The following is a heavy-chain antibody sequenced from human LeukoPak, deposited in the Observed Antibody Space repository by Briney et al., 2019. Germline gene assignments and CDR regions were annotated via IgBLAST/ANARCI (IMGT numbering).Heavy chain of an antibody. D-gene: IGHD1-26*01. CDR3: ARQTFSGSPLGI. CDR1: GSIFTSYW. J-gene: IGHJ3*02. Sequence: GESLQISCKGSGSIFTSYWIGWGRQLPGKGLEWMGIIYPGDSDTRYSPSFQGQVTISANKSISTAYLQWSSLKASDTAMYYCARQTFSGSPLGIWGQGTMVTVSS. V-gene: IGHV5-51*01. CDR2: IYPGDSDT.